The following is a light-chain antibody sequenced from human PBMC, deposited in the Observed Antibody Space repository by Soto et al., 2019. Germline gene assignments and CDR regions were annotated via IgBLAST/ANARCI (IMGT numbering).Light chain of an antibody. V-gene: IGLV7-46*01. CDR1: TGAVTSGYY. CDR3: LLSYSGALYV. J-gene: IGLJ1*01. CDR2: DTS. Sequence: QAVVTQEPSLTVSPGGTVTLTCGSSTGAVTSGYYPYWFQQKPGQAPRTLIYDTSNKHSWTPARFSGSLLGGKAALTLSGAQPEDEAEYYCLLSYSGALYVFGTGTKV.